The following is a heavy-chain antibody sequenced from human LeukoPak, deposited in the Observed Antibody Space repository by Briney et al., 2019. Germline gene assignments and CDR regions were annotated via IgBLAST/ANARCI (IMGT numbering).Heavy chain of an antibody. CDR1: GFTFSGSA. D-gene: IGHD3-22*01. CDR2: IRSKANSYAT. CDR3: TTYYYDSSGYYYYYYYMDV. J-gene: IGHJ6*03. Sequence: PGGSLRLSCAASGFTFSGSAMHWVRQASGPGLEWVGRIRSKANSYATAYAASVKGSFNISRDDSKNTAYLQMNSLKTEDTAVYYCTTYYYDSSGYYYYYYYMDVWGKGTTVTVSS. V-gene: IGHV3-73*01.